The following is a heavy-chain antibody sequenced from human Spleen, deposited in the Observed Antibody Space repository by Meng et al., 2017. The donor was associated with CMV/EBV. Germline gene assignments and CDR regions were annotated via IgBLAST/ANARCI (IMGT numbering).Heavy chain of an antibody. Sequence: SGPTLVKPTQTLTLSCSFTGFSLSTSAVGVAWIRQPPGKALEWLALIYWNDDERYNPSLRSRLTITKDTSKNQVVLTMTNVDPMDTATYFCAHTLLQCFGELSYFDSWGQGTLVTVSS. CDR3: AHTLLQCFGELSYFDS. J-gene: IGHJ4*02. CDR2: IYWNDDE. V-gene: IGHV2-5*01. D-gene: IGHD3-10*01. CDR1: GFSLSTSAVG.